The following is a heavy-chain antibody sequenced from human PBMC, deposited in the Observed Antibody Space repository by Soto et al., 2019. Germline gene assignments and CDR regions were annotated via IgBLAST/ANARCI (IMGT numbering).Heavy chain of an antibody. CDR2: ISYVITNDGTNK. Sequence: PGGSLRLSCAASGFTFSSYGMHWVRQAPGKGLEWVALISYVITNDGTNKDYADSVKGRFTISRDNSKNTLYLQMNGLRTDDTAVYFCAKGGPWGLDYFDYWGQGTVVTVSS. J-gene: IGHJ4*02. CDR3: AKGGPWGLDYFDY. CDR1: GFTFSSYG. V-gene: IGHV3-30*18. D-gene: IGHD3-16*01.